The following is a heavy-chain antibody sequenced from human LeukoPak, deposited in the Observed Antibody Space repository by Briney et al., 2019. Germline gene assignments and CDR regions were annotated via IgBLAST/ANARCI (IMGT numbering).Heavy chain of an antibody. CDR1: GFTFSNYA. CDR2: IWYDGSYK. D-gene: IGHD4-23*01. J-gene: IGHJ3*02. CDR3: ARGNSDAFDI. Sequence: GGSLKLSCAASGFTFSNYAMHWVRQAPGKGLEWMAIIWYDGSYKYYADSVKGRFTISRDHSKNTLYLQVNSLTAEDTAVYYCARGNSDAFDIWGHGTMVTVSS. V-gene: IGHV3-33*01.